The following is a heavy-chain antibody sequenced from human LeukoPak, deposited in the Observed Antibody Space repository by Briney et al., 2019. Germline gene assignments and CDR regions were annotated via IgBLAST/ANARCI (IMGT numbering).Heavy chain of an antibody. CDR3: ARVREVGDWLLS. V-gene: IGHV3-74*01. J-gene: IGHJ4*02. CDR2: INSDGSST. D-gene: IGHD3-9*01. CDR1: GFTFSSYW. Sequence: PGGSLRLSCAASGFTFSSYWMHWVRQAPGKGLVWVSRINSDGSSTSYADSVKGRFTISRDNAKNTLYLQMNSLRAEDTAVYYRARVREVGDWLLSWGQGTLVTVSS.